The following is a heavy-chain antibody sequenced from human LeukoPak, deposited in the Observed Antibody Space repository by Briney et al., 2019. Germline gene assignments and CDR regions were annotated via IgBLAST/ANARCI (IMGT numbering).Heavy chain of an antibody. V-gene: IGHV3-30*04. Sequence: GGSLRLSCVVSGFSFSNNVFHWVRQAPGKGLEWVTYLSYDGVNAFYADSVKGRFTISRDTAGGTVSLQMDNLRVEDTAVYYCARGGRRDGTVSTYYFYAMDVWGQGTAVTVSS. J-gene: IGHJ6*02. CDR1: GFSFSNNV. CDR2: LSYDGVNA. D-gene: IGHD3-10*01. CDR3: ARGGRRDGTVSTYYFYAMDV.